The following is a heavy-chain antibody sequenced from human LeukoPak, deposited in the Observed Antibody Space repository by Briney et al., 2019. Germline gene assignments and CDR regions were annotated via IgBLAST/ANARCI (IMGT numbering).Heavy chain of an antibody. D-gene: IGHD5-24*01. J-gene: IGHJ4*02. CDR3: ARQRDGYNFDY. Sequence: GESLKISCQVSGYSFSVYCIGWVRQMPGKGLEWMGIIYPGDSETRYSPSFQGQVTISADKSINAAYLQWTSLKASDTAIYYCARQRDGYNFDYWGQGTLVTVSS. CDR1: GYSFSVYC. V-gene: IGHV5-51*01. CDR2: IYPGDSET.